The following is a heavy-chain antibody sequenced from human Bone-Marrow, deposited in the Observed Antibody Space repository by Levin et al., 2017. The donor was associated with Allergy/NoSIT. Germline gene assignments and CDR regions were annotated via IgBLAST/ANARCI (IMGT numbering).Heavy chain of an antibody. V-gene: IGHV1-69*02. Sequence: SVKVSCKASGGTFSSYTISWVRQAPGQGLEWMGRIIPILGIANYAQKFQGRVTITADKSTSTAYMELSSLRSEDTAVYYCARGECPRSGGSCYSAPPGWFDPWGQGTLVTVSS. CDR2: IIPILGIA. CDR3: ARGECPRSGGSCYSAPPGWFDP. D-gene: IGHD2-15*01. J-gene: IGHJ5*02. CDR1: GGTFSSYT.